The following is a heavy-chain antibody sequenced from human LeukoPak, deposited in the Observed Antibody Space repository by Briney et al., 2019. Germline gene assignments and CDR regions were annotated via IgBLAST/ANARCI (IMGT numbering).Heavy chain of an antibody. Sequence: GESLKISCKGSGYSFTSYWIGWVRQMPGKGLEWMGIIYPGDSDTRYSPSFQGRVTISADKSISTAYLQWSSLKASDTAMYYCARYAAAGTYYYYGMDIWGQGTTVTVSS. D-gene: IGHD6-13*01. CDR1: GYSFTSYW. J-gene: IGHJ6*02. CDR3: ARYAAAGTYYYYGMDI. V-gene: IGHV5-51*01. CDR2: IYPGDSDT.